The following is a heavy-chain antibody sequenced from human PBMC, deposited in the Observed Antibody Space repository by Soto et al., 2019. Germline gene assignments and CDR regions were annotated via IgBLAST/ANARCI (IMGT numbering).Heavy chain of an antibody. Sequence: SETLSLTCTVSGGSISSSSYYWGWIRQPPGKGLEWIGSIYYSGSPYYNPSLKSRVTISVNTSKNHFSLKLSSVTAADTAVYYCARHRTQLRYFDWLLYWFDPWGQGTLVTVSS. V-gene: IGHV4-39*01. CDR3: ARHRTQLRYFDWLLYWFDP. D-gene: IGHD3-9*01. CDR2: IYYSGSP. J-gene: IGHJ5*02. CDR1: GGSISSSSYY.